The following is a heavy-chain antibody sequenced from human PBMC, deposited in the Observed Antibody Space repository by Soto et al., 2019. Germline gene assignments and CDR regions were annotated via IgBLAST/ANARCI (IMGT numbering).Heavy chain of an antibody. CDR2: ISANNGNR. CDR3: EIVRGSDSLDY. D-gene: IGHD1-26*01. J-gene: IGHJ4*02. V-gene: IGHV1-18*01. Sequence: QVQLVQSGAEVKKPGASVKVSCKASGYTFTSYGISWVRQAPGQGLERMGWISANNGNRNYAQKLQGRVTTTTDTHTSTADRDLWSLRANDRAEYYWEIVRGSDSLDYGGQGTLVTVSS. CDR1: GYTFTSYG.